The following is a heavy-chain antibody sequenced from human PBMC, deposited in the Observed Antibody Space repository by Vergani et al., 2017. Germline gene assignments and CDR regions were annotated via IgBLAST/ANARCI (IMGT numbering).Heavy chain of an antibody. CDR1: GYTLSELS. CDR3: ATTLLSGWYPLPWSV. D-gene: IGHD6-19*01. CDR2: FDPEDGET. V-gene: IGHV1-24*01. Sequence: QVQLVQSGAEVKKPGASVKVSCKVSGYTLSELSMHWVRQAPGKGLGWMGGFDPEDGETIYAQKFQGRITLNEDTSTDTAYMELSSLRSEDTAVYYCATTLLSGWYPLPWSVWGQGTLVTVSS. J-gene: IGHJ4*02.